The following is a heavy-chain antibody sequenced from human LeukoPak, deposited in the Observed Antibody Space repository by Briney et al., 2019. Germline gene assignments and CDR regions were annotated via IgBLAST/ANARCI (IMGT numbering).Heavy chain of an antibody. J-gene: IGHJ6*03. V-gene: IGHV1-2*02. CDR2: INPNSGGT. D-gene: IGHD2-15*01. Sequence: ASVKVSCKASGYTFTGYYMHWVRQAPGQGLEWMGWINPNSGGTNYAQKFQGRVTMTRDTSISTAYMELSRLRADDTAVYYCAGLGLYCGGGSCYAAMDVWGKGTTVTVPS. CDR1: GYTFTGYY. CDR3: AGLGLYCGGGSCYAAMDV.